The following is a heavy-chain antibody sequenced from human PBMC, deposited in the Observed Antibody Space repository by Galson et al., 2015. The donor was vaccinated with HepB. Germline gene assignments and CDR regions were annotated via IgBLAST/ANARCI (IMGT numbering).Heavy chain of an antibody. CDR3: ASNRGDDFWSGYYSYDAFDI. V-gene: IGHV5-51*01. Sequence: QSGAEVKKPGESLKISCKGSGYSFTSYWIGWVRQMPGKGLEWMGIIYPGDSDTRYSPSFQGQVTISADKSISTAYLQWSSLRASDTAMYYCASNRGDDFWSGYYSYDAFDIWGQGTMVTVSS. J-gene: IGHJ3*02. CDR1: GYSFTSYW. CDR2: IYPGDSDT. D-gene: IGHD3-3*01.